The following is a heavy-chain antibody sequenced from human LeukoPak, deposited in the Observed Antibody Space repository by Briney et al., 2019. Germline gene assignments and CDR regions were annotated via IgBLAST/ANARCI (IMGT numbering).Heavy chain of an antibody. CDR3: ASSRGY. D-gene: IGHD3-16*01. CDR1: EVTFSSYG. J-gene: IGHJ4*02. CDR2: ISYDGSNK. V-gene: IGHV3-30*03. Sequence: GGSLRLSCAASEVTFSSYGMHRVRQAPGKGLEWVAVISYDGSNKYYADSVKGRFTISRDNSKNTLYLQMNSLRAEDTAVYYCASSRGYWGQGTLVTVSS.